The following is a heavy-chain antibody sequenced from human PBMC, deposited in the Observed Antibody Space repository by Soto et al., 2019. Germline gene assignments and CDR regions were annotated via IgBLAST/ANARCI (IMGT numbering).Heavy chain of an antibody. CDR1: GGSISSGGYY. V-gene: IGHV4-31*03. D-gene: IGHD3-10*01. Sequence: QVQLQESGPGLVKPSQTLSLTCTVSGGSISSGGYYWSWIRQHPGKGLEWIGYIYYSGSTCYNPSLKSRVTIAVDTSKNQFSLKLSSVTAADTAVYYCATGVWFGELYYFDYWGQGTLVTVSS. CDR2: IYYSGST. J-gene: IGHJ4*02. CDR3: ATGVWFGELYYFDY.